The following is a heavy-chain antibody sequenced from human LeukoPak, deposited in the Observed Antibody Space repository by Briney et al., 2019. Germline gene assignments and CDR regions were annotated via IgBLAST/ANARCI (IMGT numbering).Heavy chain of an antibody. CDR3: AREVSEGFDF. CDR2: FGTRSTSV. Sequence: GGSLRLSCTASGFTFSGYSMNWIRQAPGKGLEWISSFGTRSTSVYHAGSVKGRFAISRDNAKNSLYLQMNSLRAEDTALYYCAREVSEGFDFWGQGTLVTVSS. CDR1: GFTFSGYS. D-gene: IGHD3-22*01. V-gene: IGHV3-21*01. J-gene: IGHJ4*02.